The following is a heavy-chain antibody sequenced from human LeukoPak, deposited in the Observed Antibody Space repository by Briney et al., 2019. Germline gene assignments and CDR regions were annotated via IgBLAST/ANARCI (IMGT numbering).Heavy chain of an antibody. V-gene: IGHV3-20*04. CDR1: GFTFDDYG. CDR3: ARRDIVVVPAAIIGAFDI. D-gene: IGHD2-2*02. CDR2: INWNGGST. J-gene: IGHJ3*02. Sequence: AGGSLRLSCAASGFTFDDYGMSWVRQAPGKGLEWGSGINWNGGSTGYADSVKGRFTISRDNAKNSLYLQMNSLRAEDTALYYCARRDIVVVPAAIIGAFDIWGQGTMVTVSS.